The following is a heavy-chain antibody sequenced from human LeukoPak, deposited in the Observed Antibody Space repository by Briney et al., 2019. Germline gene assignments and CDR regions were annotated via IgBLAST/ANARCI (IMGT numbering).Heavy chain of an antibody. Sequence: PSETLSLTCTVSGGSISSYYWSWIRQPAGKGLEWIGRIYTSGSTNYNPSLKSRVTMSLDTSKNQFSLKLSSVTAADTAVYYCATSLEWLPNLWYFDLWGRGTLVTVSS. D-gene: IGHD3-3*01. CDR1: GGSISSYY. CDR3: ATSLEWLPNLWYFDL. J-gene: IGHJ2*01. CDR2: IYTSGST. V-gene: IGHV4-4*07.